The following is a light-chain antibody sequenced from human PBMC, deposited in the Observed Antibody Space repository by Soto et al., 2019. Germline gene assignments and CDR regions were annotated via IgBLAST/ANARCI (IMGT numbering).Light chain of an antibody. Sequence: QSALTQPASVSGSPEQSITISCTGPGSDVGSFDLVSWYQQHPGKAPKLIIFEGSKRPSGVSNRFSGSKSGNTAYLTISGLQVEDEAEYFCFSFTTTSTHVFGTGTKMTVL. CDR2: EGS. V-gene: IGLV2-14*02. J-gene: IGLJ1*01. CDR1: GSDVGSFDL. CDR3: FSFTTTSTHV.